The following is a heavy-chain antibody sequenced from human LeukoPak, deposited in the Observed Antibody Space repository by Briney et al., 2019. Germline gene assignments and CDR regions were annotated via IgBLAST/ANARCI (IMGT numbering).Heavy chain of an antibody. J-gene: IGHJ4*02. CDR3: ARDLSAIAAADD. CDR2: INPYNANT. V-gene: IGHV1-18*01. Sequence: ASVKVSCKASGYTFTSYGISWLRQAPGQGLEWMGWINPYNANTNYAQKLQGRVTMTRDTSTSTVYMELSSLRSEDTAVYYCARDLSAIAAADDWGQGTLVTVSS. CDR1: GYTFTSYG. D-gene: IGHD6-13*01.